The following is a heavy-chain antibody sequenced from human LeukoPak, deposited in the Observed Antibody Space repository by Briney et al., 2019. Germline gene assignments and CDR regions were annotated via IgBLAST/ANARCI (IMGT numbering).Heavy chain of an antibody. Sequence: ASVKVSCKASGYTFTSYGISWVRQAPGQGLEWMGWISAYNGDTNYAQKLQGRVTMTTDTSTSTAYMELRSLRSDDTAVYYCARDQGSSNTAIIDYWGQGTLVTVSS. CDR1: GYTFTSYG. V-gene: IGHV1-18*01. CDR2: ISAYNGDT. CDR3: ARDQGSSNTAIIDY. J-gene: IGHJ4*02. D-gene: IGHD5-18*01.